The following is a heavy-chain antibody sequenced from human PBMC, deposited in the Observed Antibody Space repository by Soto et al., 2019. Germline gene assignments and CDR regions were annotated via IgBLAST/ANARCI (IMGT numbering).Heavy chain of an antibody. J-gene: IGHJ4*02. V-gene: IGHV3-23*01. CDR3: AKSGVYYDSSGYYYFDY. Sequence: GGSLRLSCAASGFTFSSYAMSWVRQAPGKGLEWVSAISGSGGSTYYADSVKGRFTISRDNSKNTLYLQMNSLRAEDTAVYYCAKSGVYYDSSGYYYFDYWGQGTLVTVSS. D-gene: IGHD3-22*01. CDR1: GFTFSSYA. CDR2: ISGSGGST.